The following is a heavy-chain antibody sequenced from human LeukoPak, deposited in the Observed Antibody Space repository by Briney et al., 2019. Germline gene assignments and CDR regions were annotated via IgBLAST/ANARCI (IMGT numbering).Heavy chain of an antibody. CDR2: IYTSGST. Sequence: SETLSLTCTVSGGSISNYHWSWIRQPARKGLEWIRRIYTSGSTNYNPSLESRVTMSVDTSKNQFSLKLNSVTAADTAVYYCARVGDYALKDWGQGTLVSVSS. CDR3: ARVGDYALKD. J-gene: IGHJ4*02. V-gene: IGHV4-4*07. D-gene: IGHD3-16*01. CDR1: GGSISNYH.